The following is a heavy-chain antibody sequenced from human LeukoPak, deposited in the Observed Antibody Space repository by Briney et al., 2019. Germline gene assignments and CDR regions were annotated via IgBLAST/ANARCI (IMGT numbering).Heavy chain of an antibody. CDR2: ISYDGSYK. Sequence: GGSLRLSCAASGFTFSSYGMHWVRQAPGKGLEWVAIISYDGSYKYYADSVKGRFSISRDNSKNTLYLQMNSLRAEDTAVYYCAKTDSSGHYYVGSLDYWGQGTLVTVSS. J-gene: IGHJ4*02. CDR3: AKTDSSGHYYVGSLDY. D-gene: IGHD3-22*01. CDR1: GFTFSSYG. V-gene: IGHV3-30*18.